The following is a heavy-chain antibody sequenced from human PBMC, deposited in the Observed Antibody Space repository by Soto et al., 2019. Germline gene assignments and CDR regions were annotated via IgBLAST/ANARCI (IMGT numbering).Heavy chain of an antibody. V-gene: IGHV3-64D*06. J-gene: IGHJ4*02. CDR3: VKGRPVVVAAYFDY. CDR2: ISSNGGNT. CDR1: GFTFSSSA. Sequence: EVQLVESGGGLVQPGGSLRLSCSASGFTFSSSAMHWVRQAPGKGLEYVSAISSNGGNTYYADSVKGRFTISRDNSKNTLYLQMGSLRAEDTAVYYCVKGRPVVVAAYFDYWGQGTLVTVSS. D-gene: IGHD2-15*01.